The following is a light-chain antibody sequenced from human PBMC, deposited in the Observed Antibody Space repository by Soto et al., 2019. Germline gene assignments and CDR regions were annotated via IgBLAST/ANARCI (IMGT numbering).Light chain of an antibody. CDR3: AAWDDSLSGRGV. Sequence: QSVLTQPPSASGTPGQRVTISSSGSTSNIGSNYVYWYQQLPGTAPKLLIYSNNQRPSGVPDRIAGSKSVTSASLAISGLRSEDEADYFSAAWDDSLSGRGVFGGGTQLTVL. V-gene: IGLV1-47*02. CDR2: SNN. CDR1: TSNIGSNY. J-gene: IGLJ3*02.